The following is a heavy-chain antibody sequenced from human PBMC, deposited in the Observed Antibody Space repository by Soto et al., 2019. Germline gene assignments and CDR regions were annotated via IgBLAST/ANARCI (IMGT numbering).Heavy chain of an antibody. J-gene: IGHJ2*01. D-gene: IGHD4-17*01. CDR2: ISPHNAKT. CDR3: VREAGDYDWYFDL. Sequence: QAQLVQSGPEVKEPGASVKVSCKASGYTFSSRGIYWVRQAPGQGLEWMGWISPHNAKTHYAQSLQGRVTLTTDTSTSTAYMDLRSLRPDDTAVYYCVREAGDYDWYFDLWGRGTPVTVSS. V-gene: IGHV1-18*01. CDR1: GYTFSSRG.